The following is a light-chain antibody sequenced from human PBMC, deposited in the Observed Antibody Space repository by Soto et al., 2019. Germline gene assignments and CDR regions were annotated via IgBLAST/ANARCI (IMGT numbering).Light chain of an antibody. V-gene: IGLV1-51*02. Sequence: QSVLTQPPSVSAAPGQKVTISCSGRNSNIGNNYVSWYQQLPGTAPKLLIYENDKRPSGIPDRFSGSKSGTSATLGITGLQTGDEADYYCGTWDSSLSAGVFGGGTQLTVL. CDR3: GTWDSSLSAGV. CDR1: NSNIGNNY. CDR2: END. J-gene: IGLJ3*02.